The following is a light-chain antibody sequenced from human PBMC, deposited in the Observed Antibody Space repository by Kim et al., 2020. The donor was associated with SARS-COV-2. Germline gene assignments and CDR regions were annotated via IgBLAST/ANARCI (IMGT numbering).Light chain of an antibody. Sequence: ITITFTGTSSDVGAYNYVSWYQQHQRNAPPLMIDDVSNRPSGVSNRFSGSKSANTASLTSAGLQAEDEDDYYCSSYTSSSISWVFGGGTKLTVL. CDR1: SSDVGAYNY. CDR3: SSYTSSSISWV. V-gene: IGLV2-14*03. J-gene: IGLJ3*02. CDR2: DVS.